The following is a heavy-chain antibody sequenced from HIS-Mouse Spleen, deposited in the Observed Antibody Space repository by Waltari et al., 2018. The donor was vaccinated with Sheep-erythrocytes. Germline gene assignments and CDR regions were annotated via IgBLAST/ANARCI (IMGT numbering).Heavy chain of an antibody. CDR3: ARGEYGDYGRDAFDI. V-gene: IGHV3-74*01. D-gene: IGHD4-17*01. Sequence: EVQLVESGGGLVQPGGSLRLSCSASGFTFSRYWMHRVRQPQGKGLVWVSRINSDGSSTSYADSVKGRFTISRDNAKNTLYLQMNSLRAEDTAVYYCARGEYGDYGRDAFDIWGQGTMVTVSS. J-gene: IGHJ3*02. CDR1: GFTFSRYW. CDR2: INSDGSST.